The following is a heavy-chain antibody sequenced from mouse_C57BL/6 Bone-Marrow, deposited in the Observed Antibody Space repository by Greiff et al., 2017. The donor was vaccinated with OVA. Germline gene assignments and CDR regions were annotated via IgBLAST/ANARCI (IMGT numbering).Heavy chain of an antibody. J-gene: IGHJ4*01. V-gene: IGHV8-8*01. CDR2: IWWDDDK. CDR3: ARIVGIYYGNYGYAMDY. D-gene: IGHD2-1*01. Sequence: QVTLKECGPGILQPSQTLSLTCSFSGFSLSTFGMGVGWIRQPSGKGLEWLAHIWWDDDKYYNPALKSRLTISKDTSKNQVFLKIANVDTADTATYYCARIVGIYYGNYGYAMDYWGQGTSVTVSS. CDR1: GFSLSTFGMG.